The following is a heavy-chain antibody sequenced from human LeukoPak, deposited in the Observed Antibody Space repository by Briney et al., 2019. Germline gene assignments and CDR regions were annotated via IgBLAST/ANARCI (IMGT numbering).Heavy chain of an antibody. V-gene: IGHV4-39*07. CDR2: IHYGGTT. CDR1: GGSIGSGYY. CDR3: ARYVVVITKAFDI. J-gene: IGHJ3*02. D-gene: IGHD3-22*01. Sequence: SETLSLTCTVSGGSIGSGYYWAWIRQPPGKGLEWIGSIHYGGTTHYNPSLKSRVTISVDRSKNQFSLKLSSVTAADTAVYYCARYVVVITKAFDIWGQGTMVTVSS.